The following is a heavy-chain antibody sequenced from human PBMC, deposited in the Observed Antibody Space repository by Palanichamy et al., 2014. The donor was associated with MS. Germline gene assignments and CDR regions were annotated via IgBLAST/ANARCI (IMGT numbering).Heavy chain of an antibody. CDR3: TRPLSYSDSSAYNYGMDV. CDR2: INSDGITT. D-gene: IGHD6-6*01. V-gene: IGHV3-74*01. Sequence: EVQLVESGEGLVQPGGPVRLSCAASGFTFSRYWMHWVRQTPGKGLVWVSRINSDGITTAYADSVKGRFTISRDNAKNTLFLQMNSLRDEDTAVYYCTRPLSYSDSSAYNYGMDVWGQGTTVTVSS. CDR1: GFTFSRYW. J-gene: IGHJ6*02.